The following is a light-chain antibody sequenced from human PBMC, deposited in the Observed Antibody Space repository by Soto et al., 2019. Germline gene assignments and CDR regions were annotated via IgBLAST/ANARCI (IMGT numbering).Light chain of an antibody. Sequence: ESVLTQSPGTLSLSPGERATLSCRASQSVSSSYLVWYQQKPGQAPRLLIYGAYNRATGIPDRFSGSGFGTDFTLTISRLELEDFAVYYCQQYGSSWMFGQGNKVEIK. CDR1: QSVSSSY. V-gene: IGKV3-20*01. CDR2: GAY. J-gene: IGKJ1*01. CDR3: QQYGSSWM.